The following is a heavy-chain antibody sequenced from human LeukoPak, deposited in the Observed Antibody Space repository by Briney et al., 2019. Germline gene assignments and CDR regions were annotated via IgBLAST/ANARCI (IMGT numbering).Heavy chain of an antibody. CDR1: GGSFSGYY. D-gene: IGHD6-13*01. V-gene: IGHV4-34*01. J-gene: IGHJ4*02. Sequence: PSETLSLTCAVYGGSFSGYYWSWIRQPPGKGLEWIGEINHSGSTNYNPSLKSRVTMSVDTSKNQFSLRLRSVTAADTAVYYCARQIASAGTAGFDFWGQGALVTVSS. CDR3: ARQIASAGTAGFDF. CDR2: INHSGST.